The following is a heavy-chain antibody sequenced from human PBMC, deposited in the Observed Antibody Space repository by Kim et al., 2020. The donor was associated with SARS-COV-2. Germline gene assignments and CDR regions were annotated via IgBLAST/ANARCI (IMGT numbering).Heavy chain of an antibody. D-gene: IGHD3-3*01. J-gene: IGHJ4*02. CDR3: ARVWTYSGRDY. Sequence: GGSLRLSCAASGFTFNSYSMNWVRQAPGKGLEWVATIKQDGSEKHYVDSVKGRFTVSRDNAKNSLYLEMNSLRAEDTAVYYCARVWTYSGRDYWGQGTLVTVSS. V-gene: IGHV3-7*03. CDR1: GFTFNSYS. CDR2: IKQDGSEK.